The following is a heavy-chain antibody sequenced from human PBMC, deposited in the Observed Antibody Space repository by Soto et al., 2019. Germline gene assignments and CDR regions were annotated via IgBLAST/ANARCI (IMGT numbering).Heavy chain of an antibody. Sequence: KASETLSLTCAVSGGSISSSNWWSWVRQPPGKGLEWIGEIYHSGSTNYNPSLKSRVTISVDKSKNQFSLKLSSVTAADTAVYYCARDSRYYYDSSGYQYYFDYWGQGTLVTVSS. V-gene: IGHV4-4*02. CDR1: GGSISSSNW. J-gene: IGHJ4*02. CDR2: IYHSGST. CDR3: ARDSRYYYDSSGYQYYFDY. D-gene: IGHD3-22*01.